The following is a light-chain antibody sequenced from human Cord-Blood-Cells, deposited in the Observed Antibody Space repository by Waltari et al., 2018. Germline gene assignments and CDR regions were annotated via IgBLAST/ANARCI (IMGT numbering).Light chain of an antibody. CDR1: SRAVGSSNL. V-gene: IGLV2-23*01. CDR2: EGS. J-gene: IGLJ3*02. CDR3: CSYAGSSTFWV. Sequence: QSALPQPASVSGSPGQSIPISCTGTSRAVGSSNLVSWHQQHPGKAPKLMIYEGSKLPSGVSNRFSGSKSGNTASLTISGLQAEDEADYYCCSYAGSSTFWVFGGGTKLTVL.